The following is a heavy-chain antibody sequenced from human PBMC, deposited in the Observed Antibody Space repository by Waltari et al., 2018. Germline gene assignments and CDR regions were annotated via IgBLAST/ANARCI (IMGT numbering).Heavy chain of an antibody. CDR3: ARESRVTSGPGDLIDV. J-gene: IGHJ6*03. V-gene: IGHV4-4*02. CDR2: MSHEGYA. Sequence: QVQLQESGPGLVQPSGTLSLTCAVSGAYITGINWWTWVRPPPGKGLAWIGEMSHEGYANYNPSLKSRVTMSVDTSQNQFSLRLTSVTAADTAIYYCARESRVTSGPGDLIDVWGKGTMVSVS. CDR1: GAYITGINW. D-gene: IGHD4-17*01.